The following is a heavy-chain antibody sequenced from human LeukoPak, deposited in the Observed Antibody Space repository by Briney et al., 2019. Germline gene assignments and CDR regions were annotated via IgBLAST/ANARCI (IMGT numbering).Heavy chain of an antibody. Sequence: ASVKVSCKASGGTFSSYAISWVRQAPGQGLEWMGGIIPIFGTANYAQKFQGRVTITADESTSTAYMELSSLRSEDTAVYYCATLQRLRYFDYWGQGTLVTVSS. D-gene: IGHD4-11*01. CDR1: GGTFSSYA. CDR3: ATLQRLRYFDY. J-gene: IGHJ4*02. V-gene: IGHV1-69*13. CDR2: IIPIFGTA.